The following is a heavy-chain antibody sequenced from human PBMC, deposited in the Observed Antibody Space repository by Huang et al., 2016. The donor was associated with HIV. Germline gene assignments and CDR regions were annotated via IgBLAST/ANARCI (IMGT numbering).Heavy chain of an antibody. D-gene: IGHD3-22*01. CDR3: ARRQGSGYYFYFDY. CDR1: GGSIKSRNYY. J-gene: IGHJ4*02. Sequence: QLQLQESGPGLVKPSDTLSLNCTLSGGSIKSRNYYWGWVRQAPGKGLEWIGSFYSIWSPYSTPSLRSRVSLSVDTSKKQVTLKVNAVIAADTAVYYCARRQGSGYYFYFDYWGRGIPVTVSA. CDR2: FYSIWSP. V-gene: IGHV4-39*01.